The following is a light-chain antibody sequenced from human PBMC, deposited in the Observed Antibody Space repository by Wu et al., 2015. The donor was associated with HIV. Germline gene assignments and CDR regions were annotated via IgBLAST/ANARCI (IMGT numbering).Light chain of an antibody. CDR3: QQYVRSLSRPT. Sequence: EIVLTQSPGTLSLSPGERATLSCRASQSVSSSYLAWYQQKPGQAPRLLIYAASNRANGIPDRFSGSGSGTDFTLTISRLEPEDFAVYYCQQYVRSLSRPTFGQGTKVEIK. V-gene: IGKV3-20*01. J-gene: IGKJ1*01. CDR1: QSVSSSY. CDR2: AAS.